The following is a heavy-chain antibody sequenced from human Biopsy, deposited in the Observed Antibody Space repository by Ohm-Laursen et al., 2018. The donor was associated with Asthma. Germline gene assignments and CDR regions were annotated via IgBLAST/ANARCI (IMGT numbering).Heavy chain of an antibody. Sequence: SDTLFLTCTVSGGSISSSSYYWGWIRQPPGKGLEWIGSIYYSGSTYYNPSLKSRVTISVDTSKNQFSLKLSSVTAADTAVYYCARQGYDFWSGYFDAFDIWGQGTMVTVSS. V-gene: IGHV4-39*01. CDR3: ARQGYDFWSGYFDAFDI. CDR2: IYYSGST. D-gene: IGHD3-3*01. CDR1: GGSISSSSYY. J-gene: IGHJ3*02.